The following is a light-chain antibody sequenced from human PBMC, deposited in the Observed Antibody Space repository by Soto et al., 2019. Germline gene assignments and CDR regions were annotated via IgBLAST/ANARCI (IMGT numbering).Light chain of an antibody. CDR3: MQSIQPPHT. V-gene: IGKV2D-29*01. CDR2: EVS. J-gene: IGKJ2*01. CDR1: QSLLHSDGKTY. Sequence: IVMTQTPLSLSVTPGQPASISCKSSQSLLHSDGKTYFYWFLQRPGQPPQLLIHEVSNRFSGVPDRFSGSGSRTDFALKISRVEAEDAGIYYCMQSIQPPHTFGQGTKLEIK.